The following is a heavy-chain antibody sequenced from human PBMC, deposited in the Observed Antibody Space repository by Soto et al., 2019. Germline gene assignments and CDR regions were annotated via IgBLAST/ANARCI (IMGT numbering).Heavy chain of an antibody. J-gene: IGHJ6*02. CDR2: ISGSGGST. CDR1: GFTFSSYA. D-gene: IGHD2-21*02. V-gene: IGHV3-23*01. CDR3: ANHYCGGDCYSSYYDYGMDV. Sequence: EVQLLESGGGLVQPGGSLRLSCAASGFTFSSYAMSWVRQAPGKGLEWVSAISGSGGSTYYADSVKGRFTISRDNSKNTLYLQMNSLRAEDTAVYYCANHYCGGDCYSSYYDYGMDVWGQGTPVTVSS.